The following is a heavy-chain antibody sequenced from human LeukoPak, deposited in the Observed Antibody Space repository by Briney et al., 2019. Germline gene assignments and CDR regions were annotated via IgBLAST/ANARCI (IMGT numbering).Heavy chain of an antibody. Sequence: GSLRLSCAASGFTFSSYSMNWVRQAPGKGLGWVSSISSSSSYIYYADSVKGRFTISRDNAKNSLYLQINSLRAEDTAVYYCARDRGRNWNYLSWVYYYMDVWGKGTTVTVSS. CDR2: ISSSSSYI. V-gene: IGHV3-21*01. CDR3: ARDRGRNWNYLSWVYYYMDV. J-gene: IGHJ6*03. CDR1: GFTFSSYS. D-gene: IGHD1-7*01.